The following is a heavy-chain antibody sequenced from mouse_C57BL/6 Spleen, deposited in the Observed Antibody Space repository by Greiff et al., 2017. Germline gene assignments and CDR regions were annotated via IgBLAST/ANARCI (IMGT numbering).Heavy chain of an antibody. CDR2: IHPNSGST. V-gene: IGHV1-64*01. CDR1: GYTFTSYW. D-gene: IGHD1-1*01. Sequence: QVQLQQPGAELVKPGASVKLSCKASGYTFTSYWMHWVKQRPGQGLEWIGMIHPNSGSTNYNEKFKSKATLTVDKSSSTAYMQLSSLTSEDSAVYYCASITTVVARIDYWGQGTTLTVSS. CDR3: ASITTVVARIDY. J-gene: IGHJ2*01.